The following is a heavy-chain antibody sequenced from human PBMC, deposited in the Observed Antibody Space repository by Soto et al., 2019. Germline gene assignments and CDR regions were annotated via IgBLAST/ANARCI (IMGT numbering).Heavy chain of an antibody. CDR1: GGTFSSYA. CDR2: IIPIFGTA. Sequence: QVQLVQSGAEVKKPGSSVKVSCKASGGTFSSYAISWVRQAPGQGLEWMGGIIPIFGTANYAQKFQGRVTITADESTSTAYMELSSLRSEDTAVYYCARDGTVTTRGRYYGMDVWGQGTTVTVSS. J-gene: IGHJ6*02. D-gene: IGHD4-4*01. V-gene: IGHV1-69*01. CDR3: ARDGTVTTRGRYYGMDV.